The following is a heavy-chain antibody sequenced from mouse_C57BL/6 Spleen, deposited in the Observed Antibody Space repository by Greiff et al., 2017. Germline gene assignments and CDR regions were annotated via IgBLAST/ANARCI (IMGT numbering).Heavy chain of an antibody. Sequence: QVQLKESGPELVKPGASVKISCKASGYAFSSSWMNWVKQRPGKGLEWIGRIYPGDGDTNYNGKFKGKATLTADKSSSTAYMQLSSLTSEDSAVYVCARPVYGNHWYFDVWGTGTTVTVSS. CDR2: IYPGDGDT. CDR1: GYAFSSSW. CDR3: ARPVYGNHWYFDV. D-gene: IGHD2-10*02. V-gene: IGHV1-82*01. J-gene: IGHJ1*03.